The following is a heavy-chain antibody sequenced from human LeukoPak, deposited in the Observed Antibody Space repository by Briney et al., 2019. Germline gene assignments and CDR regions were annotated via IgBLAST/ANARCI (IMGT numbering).Heavy chain of an antibody. D-gene: IGHD2-2*03. J-gene: IGHJ6*02. V-gene: IGHV4-31*03. CDR2: IYYSGST. CDR3: ARGTGYWKYYYYCGMDV. CDR1: GGSISSGGYY. Sequence: SETLSLTCTVSGGSISSGGYYWSWIRQHPRKGLEWIGHIYYSGSTYYNPSLKSRVTISVDTSKNQFSLKLSSVTAADTDMYYCARGTGYWKYYYYCGMDVWGQGTTVTVSS.